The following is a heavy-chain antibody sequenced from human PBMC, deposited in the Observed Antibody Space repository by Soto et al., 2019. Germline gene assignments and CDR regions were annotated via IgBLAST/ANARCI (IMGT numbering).Heavy chain of an antibody. CDR1: GFSLSTSGVG. D-gene: IGHD3-16*01. V-gene: IGHV2-5*02. Sequence: SGPTLVNPTQTLTLTCTFSGFSLSTSGVGVGWIRQPPGKALEWLALIYWDDDKRYSPSLKSRLTITKDTSKHQVVLTMTNMDPVDTATYYCAHSLYDYVWGTNWFDPWGQGTLVTVSS. J-gene: IGHJ5*02. CDR3: AHSLYDYVWGTNWFDP. CDR2: IYWDDDK.